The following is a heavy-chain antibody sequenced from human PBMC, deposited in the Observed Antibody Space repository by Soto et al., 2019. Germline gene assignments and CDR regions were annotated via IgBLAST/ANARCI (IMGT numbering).Heavy chain of an antibody. CDR2: IYYSGST. CDR3: ARAAGRAGDFDY. Sequence: PSETLSLTCTVSGGSISSGDYYWSWIRQPPGKGLEWIGYIYYSGSTYYNPSLKSRVTISVDTSKNQFSLKLSSVTAADTAVYYCARAAGRAGDFDYWGQGTLVTVSS. D-gene: IGHD6-19*01. V-gene: IGHV4-30-4*01. J-gene: IGHJ4*02. CDR1: GGSISSGDYY.